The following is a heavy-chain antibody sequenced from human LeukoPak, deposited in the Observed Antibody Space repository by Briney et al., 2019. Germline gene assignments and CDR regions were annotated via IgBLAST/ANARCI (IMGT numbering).Heavy chain of an antibody. D-gene: IGHD1-14*01. CDR2: IDHSGST. Sequence: SETLSLTCAVQGASIRGSYWSWIRQPPGKGLQWIGQIDHSGSTHSIPSLKSRVTISLDTSQSQVSLKVNSVTAADTAVYFCARGGNGWYFDLWGRGTLVTVSS. CDR1: GASIRGSY. J-gene: IGHJ2*01. CDR3: ARGGNGWYFDL. V-gene: IGHV4-34*01.